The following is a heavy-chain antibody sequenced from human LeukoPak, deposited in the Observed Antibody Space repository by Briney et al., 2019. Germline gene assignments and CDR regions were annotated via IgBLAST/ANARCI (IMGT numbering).Heavy chain of an antibody. V-gene: IGHV3-73*01. Sequence: GGSLRLSCAASRFTFSGSGMHWVRQASGKGLEWVGRIRSKANNYGTAYAASVKGRFTISRDDSKNTAYLQMNSLKTEDTAVYYCSRQPPDYGGSDHWGQGTLVTVSS. J-gene: IGHJ4*02. D-gene: IGHD4/OR15-4a*01. CDR3: SRQPPDYGGSDH. CDR1: RFTFSGSG. CDR2: IRSKANNYGT.